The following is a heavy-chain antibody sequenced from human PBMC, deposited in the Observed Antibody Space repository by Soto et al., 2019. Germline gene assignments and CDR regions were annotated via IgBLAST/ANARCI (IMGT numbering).Heavy chain of an antibody. CDR1: GGSISSGGYS. CDR3: ARVYDSSGYYLYDAFDI. J-gene: IGHJ3*02. D-gene: IGHD3-22*01. CDR2: IYHSGST. Sequence: QLQLQESGSGLVKPSQTLSLTCAVSGGSISSGGYSWSWIRPPPGKGLEWIGYIYHSGSTYYNPFLRSRVTISVDRSKNQFSLKLSSVTAADTAVYDCARVYDSSGYYLYDAFDIWGQGTMVTVSS. V-gene: IGHV4-30-2*01.